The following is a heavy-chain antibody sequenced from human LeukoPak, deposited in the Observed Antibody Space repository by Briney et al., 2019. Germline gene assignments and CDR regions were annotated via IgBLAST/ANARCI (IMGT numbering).Heavy chain of an antibody. D-gene: IGHD3-10*01. J-gene: IGHJ4*02. Sequence: GRSLRLSCAASGFTFSSYAMHWVRQAPGEGLEWVAVISYDGSNKYYADSVKGRFTISRDNSKNTLYLQMNSLRAEDTAVYYCARAAGREFDYWGQGTLVTVSS. V-gene: IGHV3-30-3*01. CDR1: GFTFSSYA. CDR3: ARAAGREFDY. CDR2: ISYDGSNK.